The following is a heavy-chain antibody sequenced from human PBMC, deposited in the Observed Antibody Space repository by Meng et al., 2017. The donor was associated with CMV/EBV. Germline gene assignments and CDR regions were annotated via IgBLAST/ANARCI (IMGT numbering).Heavy chain of an antibody. Sequence: QLPRPWAGPGPVKPSHTLALTCTVHCGSIRCSMYHWGWIRQPPGKGLEWIGSIYYSGSTYYNPSLKSRVTISVDTSKNQFSLKLSSVTAADTAVYYCARDPSLRWIDYWGQGTLVTVSS. V-gene: IGHV4-39*07. CDR1: CGSIRCSMYH. CDR2: IYYSGST. J-gene: IGHJ4*02. D-gene: IGHD4-23*01. CDR3: ARDPSLRWIDY.